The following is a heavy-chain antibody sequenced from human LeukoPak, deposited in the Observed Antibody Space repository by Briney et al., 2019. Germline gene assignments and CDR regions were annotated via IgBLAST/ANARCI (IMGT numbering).Heavy chain of an antibody. J-gene: IGHJ4*02. Sequence: SVKVSCKASGGTFSSYAISWVRQAPGQGLEWMGGIIPIFGTANYAQKFQGRVTITTDESTSTAYMELSSQRSEDTAVYYCARGYVEGGYFDYWGQGTLVTVSS. D-gene: IGHD5-12*01. V-gene: IGHV1-69*05. CDR3: ARGYVEGGYFDY. CDR2: IIPIFGTA. CDR1: GGTFSSYA.